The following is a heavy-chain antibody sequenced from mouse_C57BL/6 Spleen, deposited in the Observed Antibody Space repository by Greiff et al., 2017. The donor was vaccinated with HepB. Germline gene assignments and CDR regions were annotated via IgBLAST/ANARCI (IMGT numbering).Heavy chain of an antibody. Sequence: QVQLQQSGAELVRPGTSVKVSCKASGYAFTNYLIEWVKQRPGQGLEWIGVINPGSGGTNYNEKFKGKATLTADKSSSTAYMQLSSLTSEDSAVYCCARRAYYSNSYYAMDYWGQGTSVTVSS. CDR3: ARRAYYSNSYYAMDY. CDR2: INPGSGGT. V-gene: IGHV1-54*01. D-gene: IGHD2-5*01. J-gene: IGHJ4*01. CDR1: GYAFTNYL.